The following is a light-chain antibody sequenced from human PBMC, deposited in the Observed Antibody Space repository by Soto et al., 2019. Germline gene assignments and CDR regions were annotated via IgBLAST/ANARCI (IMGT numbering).Light chain of an antibody. CDR1: QSISNW. Sequence: DIQMTQSPSTLSASVGDRVTITCRASQSISNWLAWYQQKPGKAPKLLIYKASNLQSGVPSRFSGSGSGTEFTLTISSLQPDDFATYYCQHYNTYPYTFRQGTNLEIK. CDR2: KAS. V-gene: IGKV1-5*03. CDR3: QHYNTYPYT. J-gene: IGKJ2*01.